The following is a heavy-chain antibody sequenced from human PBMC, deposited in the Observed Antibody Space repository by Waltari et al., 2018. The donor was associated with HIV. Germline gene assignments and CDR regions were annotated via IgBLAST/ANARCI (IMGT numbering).Heavy chain of an antibody. CDR3: VRDRLYSSGWPNDQYFYYGMDV. J-gene: IGHJ6*02. Sequence: QVQLQQSGPGLVKPSQTLSLTCVISRDSVSSYSAAWNWIRQSPSRGLEWLGRTYYRAKWYNDYAISVKSRISINPDTSNNQFSLQLNSVTPEDTAVYYCVRDRLYSSGWPNDQYFYYGMDVWGQGTTVTVSS. CDR1: RDSVSSYSAA. V-gene: IGHV6-1*01. CDR2: TYYRAKWYN. D-gene: IGHD6-19*01.